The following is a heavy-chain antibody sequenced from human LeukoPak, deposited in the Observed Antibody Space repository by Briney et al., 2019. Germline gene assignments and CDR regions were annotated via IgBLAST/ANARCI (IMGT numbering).Heavy chain of an antibody. J-gene: IGHJ4*02. CDR2: IRANSNMR. V-gene: IGHV3-23*01. D-gene: IGHD2-15*01. CDR1: GFSFSDFT. Sequence: GGSLRLSCAASGFSFSDFTMTWVRQAPGKVLEWVSGIRANSNMRFYVESVRGRFTISRDNSKNTLYLQMDSLRVDDTAVYFCAKDQEDRGYPSSFDFWGQGTLVTVSS. CDR3: AKDQEDRGYPSSFDF.